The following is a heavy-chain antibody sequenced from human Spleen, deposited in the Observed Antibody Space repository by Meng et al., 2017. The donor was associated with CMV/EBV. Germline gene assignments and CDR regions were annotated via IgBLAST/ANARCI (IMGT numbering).Heavy chain of an antibody. V-gene: IGHV2-5*02. CDR1: GFSLSTSGVG. D-gene: IGHD3-3*01. CDR3: AHRLHYDFWSGYFDY. Sequence: QITFKESGPTLVKPTQTLTLTCTFSGFSLSTSGVGVGWIRQPPGKALEWLALIYWDDDNRYSPSLKSRLTITKDTSKNQVVLTMTNMDPVDTATYYCAHRLHYDFWSGYFDYWGQGTLVTVSS. CDR2: IYWDDDN. J-gene: IGHJ4*02.